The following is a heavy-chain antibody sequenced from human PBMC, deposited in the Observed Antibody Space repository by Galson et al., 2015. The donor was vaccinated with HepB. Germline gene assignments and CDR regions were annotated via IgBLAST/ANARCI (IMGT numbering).Heavy chain of an antibody. V-gene: IGHV1-3*04. CDR3: SRDSGRGFYGMDV. CDR1: GYTLTRYA. CDR2: INTASGRT. D-gene: IGHD3-10*01. J-gene: IGHJ6*02. Sequence: SVKVSCKASGYTLTRYAIHWVRQAPGQRLEWMGWINTASGRTEYSQKFQGTVTITKDTSANTAYMEVSSLRSDDTAVYYCSRDSGRGFYGMDVWGQGTTVIVSS.